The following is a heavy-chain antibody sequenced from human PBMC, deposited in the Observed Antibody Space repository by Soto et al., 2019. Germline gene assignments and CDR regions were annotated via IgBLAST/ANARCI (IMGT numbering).Heavy chain of an antibody. CDR1: GYTFTCYG. J-gene: IGHJ6*02. V-gene: IGHV1-18*01. CDR3: ARVRTYYYGSGSYYTTIYGMDV. CDR2: ISAYNGNT. D-gene: IGHD3-10*01. Sequence: GASVKVSCKASGYTFTCYGLRWVRQAPGQGLEWMGWISAYNGNTNYAKKLQGRVTMTTDTSTSTAYMELRSLRSDDTAVYYCARVRTYYYGSGSYYTTIYGMDVWGQGTTVTVSS.